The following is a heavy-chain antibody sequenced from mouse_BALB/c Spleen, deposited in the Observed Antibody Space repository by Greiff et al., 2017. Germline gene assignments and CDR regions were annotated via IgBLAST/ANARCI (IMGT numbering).Heavy chain of an antibody. D-gene: IGHD4-1*02. CDR2: IYPGNVNT. V-gene: IGHV1S56*01. CDR3: ARANWEYYFDY. Sequence: QVQLQQSGPELVKPGASVRISCKASGYTFTSYYIHWVKQRPGQGLEWIGWIYPGNVNTKYNEKFKGKATLTADKSSSTAYMQLSSLTSEDSAVYFCARANWEYYFDYWGQGTTLTVSS. J-gene: IGHJ2*01. CDR1: GYTFTSYY.